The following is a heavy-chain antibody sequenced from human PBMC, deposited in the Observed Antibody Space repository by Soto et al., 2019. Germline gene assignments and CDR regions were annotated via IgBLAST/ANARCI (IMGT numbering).Heavy chain of an antibody. V-gene: IGHV3-15*07. D-gene: IGHD1-26*01. CDR1: GFTFSNAW. CDR3: TTYIKWELLPFDY. J-gene: IGHJ4*02. CDR2: IKSKTDGGTT. Sequence: EVQLVESGGGLVKPGGALRHSCAAAGFTFSNAWMNWVRQAPGKGLEWVGRIKSKTDGGTTDYAAPVKGRFTISRDDSKNTLYLQMNSLKTEDTAVYYCTTYIKWELLPFDYWGQGTLVTVSS.